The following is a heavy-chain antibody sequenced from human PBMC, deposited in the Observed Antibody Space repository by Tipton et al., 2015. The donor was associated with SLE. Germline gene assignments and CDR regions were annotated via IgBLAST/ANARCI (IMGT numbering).Heavy chain of an antibody. CDR3: ARGYRDFDWLSSYYFDY. CDR1: GDSINSVGYY. CDR2: IYYSGST. Sequence: TLSLTCTVSGDSINSVGYYWTWIRQPPGKGLEWIGYIYYSGSTNYNPSLKSRVTISVDTSKNQFSLKLSSVTAADTAVYYCARGYRDFDWLSSYYFDYWGQGTLVTVSS. V-gene: IGHV4-61*08. D-gene: IGHD3-9*01. J-gene: IGHJ4*02.